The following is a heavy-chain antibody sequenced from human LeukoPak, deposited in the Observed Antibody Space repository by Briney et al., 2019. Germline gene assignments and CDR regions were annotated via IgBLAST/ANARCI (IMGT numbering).Heavy chain of an antibody. Sequence: GASVKVSCKASGYTFTGYYMHWVRQAPGQGLGWMGWINPNSGGTNYAQKFQGRVTMTRDTSISTAYMELSRLRSDDTAVYYCARGRYYYDSSGYYNYWGQGTLVTVSS. CDR3: ARGRYYYDSSGYYNY. CDR2: INPNSGGT. D-gene: IGHD3-22*01. V-gene: IGHV1-2*02. J-gene: IGHJ4*02. CDR1: GYTFTGYY.